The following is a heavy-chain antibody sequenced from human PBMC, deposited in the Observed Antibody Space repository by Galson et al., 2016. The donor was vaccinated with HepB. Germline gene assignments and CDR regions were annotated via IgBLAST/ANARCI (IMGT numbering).Heavy chain of an antibody. CDR2: IYYSGTT. CDR1: GGSISSSY. J-gene: IGHJ6*02. V-gene: IGHV4-59*01. CDR3: ARERGGSYYYYYGMDV. D-gene: IGHD1-26*01. Sequence: SETLSLTCTVSGGSISSSYWNWIRQPPGKGLEWIGYIYYSGTTNYNPSLKSRVTISVDTSKTQFPLKLSSVTAADTAVYYCARERGGSYYYYYGMDVWGQGTTVTVSS.